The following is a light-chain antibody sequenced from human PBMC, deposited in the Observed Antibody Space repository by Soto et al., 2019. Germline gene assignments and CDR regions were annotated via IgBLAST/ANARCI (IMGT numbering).Light chain of an antibody. CDR2: AAS. V-gene: IGKV1-39*01. CDR1: QRISNY. Sequence: DIQMTQSPSSLSASVGDRVTITCRASQRISNYLNWYQQKPGKAPKLLIYAASSLQSGVPPRFSGSVSGTDFTLTISSLQPEDFATYYCQQSYSTPRTFGQGTKVEIK. J-gene: IGKJ1*01. CDR3: QQSYSTPRT.